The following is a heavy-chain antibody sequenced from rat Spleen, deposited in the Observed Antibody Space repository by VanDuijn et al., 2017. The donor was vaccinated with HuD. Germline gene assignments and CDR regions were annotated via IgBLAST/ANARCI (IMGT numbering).Heavy chain of an antibody. CDR2: ISYDGTAT. CDR3: ARGGFFRY. CDR1: GLSCSNYD. Sequence: EVQLVESGGGLVQPGRSMKLCCSASGLSCSNYDMAWVRQAPTKGLGWVASISYDGTATYYRDSVKGRFTVSRDNAKSTLYLQMDSLRSEDTATYYCARGGFFRYWGQGVMVTVSS. J-gene: IGHJ2*01. D-gene: IGHD1-6*01. V-gene: IGHV5-25*01.